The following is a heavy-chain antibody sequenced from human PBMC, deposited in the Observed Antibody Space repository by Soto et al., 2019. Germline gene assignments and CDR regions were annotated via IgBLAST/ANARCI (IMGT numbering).Heavy chain of an antibody. CDR3: AKSDSGSYYFHLDY. CDR1: GFTFSSYA. V-gene: IGHV3-23*01. CDR2: ISGSGGST. D-gene: IGHD1-26*01. J-gene: IGHJ4*02. Sequence: EVQLLESGGSLVQPGGSLRLSCAASGFTFSSYAMSWVRQAPGKGLEWVSAISGSGGSTYYADSVKGRFTISRDNSKNTLYLQMNSLRAEDTALYYCAKSDSGSYYFHLDYWGQGTLVTVSS.